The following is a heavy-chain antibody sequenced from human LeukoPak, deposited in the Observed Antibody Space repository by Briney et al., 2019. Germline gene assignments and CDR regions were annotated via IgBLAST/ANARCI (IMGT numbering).Heavy chain of an antibody. V-gene: IGHV5-51*01. D-gene: IGHD1-26*01. CDR2: IYPGESDT. CDR1: GYSFTSYW. Sequence: GESLKISCKGSGYSFTSYWIGWVRQMPGKGLGWMGIIYPGESDTRYSPSFQGQVTISADKSISTAYLQWSSLKASDTAMYYCARVYSGSYYWFDPWGQGTLVTVSS. J-gene: IGHJ5*02. CDR3: ARVYSGSYYWFDP.